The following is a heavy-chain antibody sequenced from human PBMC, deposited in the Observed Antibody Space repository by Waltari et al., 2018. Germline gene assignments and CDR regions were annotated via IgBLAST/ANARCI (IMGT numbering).Heavy chain of an antibody. V-gene: IGHV4-4*02. CDR2: VHGSTGRT. CDR3: ARDRGRGLYLDT. J-gene: IGHJ4*02. Sequence: QLQLQESGPGLVQPSGTLSLTCAVSGDSASTPYLWNWVRQPPGKGLEWIGQVHGSTGRTNDNPSFASRVTVSLDTYNNQFSLKLTYATAADTAVYYCARDRGRGLYLDTWGPGTLVTVSP. CDR1: GDSASTPYL. D-gene: IGHD2-15*01.